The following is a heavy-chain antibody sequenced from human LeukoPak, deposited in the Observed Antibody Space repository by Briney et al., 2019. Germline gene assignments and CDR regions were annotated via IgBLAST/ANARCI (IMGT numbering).Heavy chain of an antibody. CDR1: GGTFSSYA. V-gene: IGHV1-69*04. J-gene: IGHJ6*02. CDR2: IIPILGIA. Sequence: SVKVSCKASGGTFSSYAISWVRQAPGQGLEWMGRIIPILGIANYAQKFQGRVTITGDTSASTAYMELSSLRSEDTAVYYCARGDIVVVTAAMGYYYYGMDVWGQGTTVTVSS. CDR3: ARGDIVVVTAAMGYYYYGMDV. D-gene: IGHD2-2*01.